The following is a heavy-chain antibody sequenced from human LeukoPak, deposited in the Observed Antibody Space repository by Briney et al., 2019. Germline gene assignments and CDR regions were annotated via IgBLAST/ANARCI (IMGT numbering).Heavy chain of an antibody. J-gene: IGHJ6*02. CDR1: GFTFSSYW. V-gene: IGHV3-74*01. D-gene: IGHD3-10*01. CDR2: INSDGSST. Sequence: GESLTLSCAASGFTFSSYWMHWVRQAPGKGLVWVSRINSDGSSTSYADSMKGRFTIARDNAKNTLYLQMNSLRAEDTAVYYCARDPRSRSYYGSGSYFVYYCMDVWGQGATVTVSS. CDR3: ARDPRSRSYYGSGSYFVYYCMDV.